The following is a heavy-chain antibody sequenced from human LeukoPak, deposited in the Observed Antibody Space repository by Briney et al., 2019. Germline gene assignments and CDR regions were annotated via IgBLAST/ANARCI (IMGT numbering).Heavy chain of an antibody. CDR1: GASVNSGNYY. J-gene: IGHJ4*02. V-gene: IGHV4-61*02. CDR2: IYTSGTT. D-gene: IGHD1-26*01. CDR3: TRGGELMNF. Sequence: PSETLSLTCTVSGASVNSGNYYWTWIRQPAGKRLEWIGRIYTSGTTNYNPSLKSRVTISIDASKNQFSLRLSSVTAADTAVYYCTRGGELMNFWGQGTLVTVSS.